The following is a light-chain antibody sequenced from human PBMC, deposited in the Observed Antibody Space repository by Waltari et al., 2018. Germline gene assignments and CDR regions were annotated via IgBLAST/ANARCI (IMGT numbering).Light chain of an antibody. Sequence: SYVLTQPPSVSVAPGKTARLSCAGQNIRDKTDQCAQQKPGQAPVVVIYDSTVRPSGIPDRFSGSDPATLTIARVEAGDEADYYCQVWDDTRDQPVFGGGTRLTVL. CDR1: NIRDKT. J-gene: IGLJ2*01. CDR2: DST. V-gene: IGLV3-21*03. CDR3: QVWDDTRDQPV.